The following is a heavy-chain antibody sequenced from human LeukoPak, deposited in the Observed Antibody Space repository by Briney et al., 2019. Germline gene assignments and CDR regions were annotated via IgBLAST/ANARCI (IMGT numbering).Heavy chain of an antibody. CDR3: ASRPFETTVVPWDFY. D-gene: IGHD4-23*01. CDR2: IRPMNSDV. Sequence: GESLKISCKGSGYNFNTYWVAWVRQLPGKGLKRKGTIRPMNSDVRYSPSFQGQVTISADRSINTAYLQWNSLTASDTAMYYCASRPFETTVVPWDFYWGQGTQVTVSS. V-gene: IGHV5-51*01. CDR1: GYNFNTYW. J-gene: IGHJ4*02.